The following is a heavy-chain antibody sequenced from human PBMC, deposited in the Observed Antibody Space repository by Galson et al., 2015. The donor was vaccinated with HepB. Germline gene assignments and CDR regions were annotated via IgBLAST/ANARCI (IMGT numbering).Heavy chain of an antibody. D-gene: IGHD1-26*01. J-gene: IGHJ4*02. CDR1: GYTFTSYH. Sequence: SVKVSCKASGYTFTSYHMHWVRQAPGQGLEWMGIINPSGGSTSYAQKFQGRVTMTRDTSTSTVYMELSSLRSEDTAVYYCARDGGSYYGVDYWGQGTLVTVSS. CDR3: ARDGGSYYGVDY. V-gene: IGHV1-46*01. CDR2: INPSGGST.